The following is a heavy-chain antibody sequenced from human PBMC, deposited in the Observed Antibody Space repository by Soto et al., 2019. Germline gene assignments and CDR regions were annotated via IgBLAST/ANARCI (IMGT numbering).Heavy chain of an antibody. CDR3: AKPIVGAKQFDD. Sequence: PGGSLRLSCAASGFTFSSYGMHWVSQAPGKGLEWVAVISYDGSNKYYADSVKGRFTISRDNSKNTLYLQMNSLRAEDTAVYYCAKPIVGAKQFDDWGQGTLVTVSS. J-gene: IGHJ4*02. CDR2: ISYDGSNK. CDR1: GFTFSSYG. D-gene: IGHD1-26*01. V-gene: IGHV3-30*18.